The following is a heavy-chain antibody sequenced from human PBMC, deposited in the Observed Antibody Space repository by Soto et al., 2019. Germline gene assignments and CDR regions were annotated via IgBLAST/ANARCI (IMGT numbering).Heavy chain of an antibody. Sequence: EVQLVESGGGLVQPGRSLRLSCAASGFTFDDYAMHWVRQAPGKGLEWVSGISWNSGSIGYADSVKGRFTISRDNAKNSLYLQMNSLRAEDTALYYCAKDITPYCSSTSCYFKGHDAFDIWGQGTMVTVSS. V-gene: IGHV3-9*01. CDR1: GFTFDDYA. CDR3: AKDITPYCSSTSCYFKGHDAFDI. CDR2: ISWNSGSI. J-gene: IGHJ3*02. D-gene: IGHD2-2*01.